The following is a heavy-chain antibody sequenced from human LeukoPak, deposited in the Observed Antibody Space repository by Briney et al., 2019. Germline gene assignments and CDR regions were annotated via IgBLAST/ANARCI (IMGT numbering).Heavy chain of an antibody. D-gene: IGHD6-13*01. J-gene: IGHJ4*02. CDR2: ISWNSASV. V-gene: IGHV3-9*01. Sequence: GRSLRLSCEASGFTFDDYGMHWVRQAPGKGLEWVSTISWNSASVGYVDSVKGRFTISRDNAKKTLYLQMNSLRPEDTALYYCAKDYGYNSSWYDYWGQGTLVTVSS. CDR3: AKDYGYNSSWYDY. CDR1: GFTFDDYG.